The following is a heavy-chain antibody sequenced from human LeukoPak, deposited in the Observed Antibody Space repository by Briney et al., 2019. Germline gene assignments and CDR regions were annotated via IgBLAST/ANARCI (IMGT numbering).Heavy chain of an antibody. CDR1: GYTFTGYY. Sequence: ASVKVSCKASGYTFTGYYMHWVRQAPGQGLEWVGWINPNSGGTNYAQKFQGWVTMTRDTSISTAYMELSRLRSDDTAVYYCAREVAAAGTEYYFDYWGQGTLVTVSS. V-gene: IGHV1-2*04. J-gene: IGHJ4*02. CDR2: INPNSGGT. D-gene: IGHD6-13*01. CDR3: AREVAAAGTEYYFDY.